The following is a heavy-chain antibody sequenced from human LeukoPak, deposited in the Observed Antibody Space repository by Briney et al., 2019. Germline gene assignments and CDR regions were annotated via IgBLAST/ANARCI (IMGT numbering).Heavy chain of an antibody. J-gene: IGHJ4*02. V-gene: IGHV3-74*01. CDR3: ARDFYTGHY. D-gene: IGHD3-16*01. CDR2: INRDGSTP. CDR1: GFIFTTYW. Sequence: GGSLRLSCAASGFIFTTYWMHWVRQAPGKGLVWVSGINRDGSTPIYADSVKGRFTISRDNANNTLYLQMNSLRAEDTAVYYCARDFYTGHYWGQGTLVTVSS.